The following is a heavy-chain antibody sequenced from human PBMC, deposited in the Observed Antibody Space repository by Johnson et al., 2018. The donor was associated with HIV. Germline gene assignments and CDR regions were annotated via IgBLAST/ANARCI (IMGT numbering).Heavy chain of an antibody. J-gene: IGHJ3*02. D-gene: IGHD3-3*01. CDR3: ARVSGHAFDI. CDR1: GFTFDDYG. Sequence: VQLVESGGGVVRPGGSLRLSCAASGFTFDDYGMSWVRQVLGKGLEWVSVIYTGGTTYYADSVKGRFPISRDNSKNTLYLQMKSLRAEDTAVYYCARVSGHAFDIWGQGTMVTVSS. V-gene: IGHV3-66*01. CDR2: IYTGGTT.